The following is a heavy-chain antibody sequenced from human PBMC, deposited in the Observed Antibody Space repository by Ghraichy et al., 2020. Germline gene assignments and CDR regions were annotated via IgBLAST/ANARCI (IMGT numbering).Heavy chain of an antibody. V-gene: IGHV4-39*02. CDR2: IYYSGHS. CDR3: ASARIVEVFGARNHNWFDP. CDR1: GASINSRSFY. D-gene: IGHD2-15*01. Sequence: SETLSLTRAVSGASINSRSFYWGWIRQPPGKGLEWITSIYYSGHSYDNPSLKSRLTFSLDTSKNHFSLQLHSVTAADTAVYFCASARIVEVFGARNHNWFDPWGQGILVSVSS. J-gene: IGHJ5*02.